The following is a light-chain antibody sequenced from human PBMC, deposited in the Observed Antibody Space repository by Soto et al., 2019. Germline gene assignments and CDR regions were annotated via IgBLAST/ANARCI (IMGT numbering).Light chain of an antibody. CDR3: QQRNSYPS. CDR1: QGISSY. V-gene: IGKV1-9*01. Sequence: DIQLTQSPSFLSASVGDRVTITCRASQGISSYLAWYQQKPGKAPKLLIYAASTLQSGLPSRFSGSGSGTEFTLTIGSLQPEDFATYFGQQRNSYPSFCEGTNVEIK. CDR2: AAS. J-gene: IGKJ4*01.